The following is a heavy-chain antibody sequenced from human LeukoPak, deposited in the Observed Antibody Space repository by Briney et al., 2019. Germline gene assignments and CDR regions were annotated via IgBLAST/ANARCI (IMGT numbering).Heavy chain of an antibody. CDR1: GYTFTSYY. CDR2: INPSGGST. CDR3: ARESLELLGGEVENWFDP. V-gene: IGHV1-46*01. J-gene: IGHJ5*02. Sequence: ASVKVSCKASGYTFTSYYMHWVRQAPGQGLEWMGIINPSGGSTSYAQKFKGRVTMTRDTSTSTVYMELSSLRSDDTAVYYCARESLELLGGEVENWFDPWGQGTLVTVSS. D-gene: IGHD1-26*01.